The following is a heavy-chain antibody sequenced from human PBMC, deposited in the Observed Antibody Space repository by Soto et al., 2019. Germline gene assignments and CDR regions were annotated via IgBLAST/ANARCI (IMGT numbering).Heavy chain of an antibody. D-gene: IGHD6-6*01. Sequence: EVQLVESGGGLVHPGGSLKLSCAVSGFTFSGSVMHWVRQAPGKGLEWLGRIRSRDSDYATSYAESVKGRVTNSRDDSKNTAYLQVTSLKIEDTALYYCTTYGNSSKGFDYWGQGTLVTVSS. V-gene: IGHV3-73*01. CDR1: GFTFSGSV. J-gene: IGHJ4*02. CDR2: IRSRDSDYAT. CDR3: TTYGNSSKGFDY.